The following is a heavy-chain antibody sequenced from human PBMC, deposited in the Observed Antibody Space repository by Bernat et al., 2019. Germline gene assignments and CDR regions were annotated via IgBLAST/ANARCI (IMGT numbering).Heavy chain of an antibody. CDR1: GGSISSGDYY. V-gene: IGHV4-30-4*01. Sequence: QVQLQESGPGLVKSSQTLSLTCTVSGGSISSGDYYWSWIRQPPGKGLESIGYIYYSGSTYYNPSLKSRVTMSVDTAKNQFSLMLSSVTAADTAVYYCARGRDSSGYYSAVDHWGQGTLVTVSS. CDR2: IYYSGST. J-gene: IGHJ5*02. CDR3: ARGRDSSGYYSAVDH. D-gene: IGHD3-22*01.